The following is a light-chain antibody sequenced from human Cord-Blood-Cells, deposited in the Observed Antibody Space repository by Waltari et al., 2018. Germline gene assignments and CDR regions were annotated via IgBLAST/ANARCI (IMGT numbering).Light chain of an antibody. CDR1: SSDVGGYNY. CDR2: DVS. Sequence: QSALTQPASVSGSPGQSITISCTGTSSDVGGYNYVSWYQQHPAKAPKLMIYDVSNRPSGVSNRFSGSKSGNTASLTISGLQAEDEAEYYCSSYTSSSTLVFGGGTKLTVL. J-gene: IGLJ3*02. V-gene: IGLV2-14*03. CDR3: SSYTSSSTLV.